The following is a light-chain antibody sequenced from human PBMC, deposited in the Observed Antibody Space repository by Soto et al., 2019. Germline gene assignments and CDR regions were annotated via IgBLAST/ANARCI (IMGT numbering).Light chain of an antibody. CDR1: ESVTNY. CDR3: QQRSDWPWT. J-gene: IGKJ1*01. V-gene: IGKV3-11*01. Sequence: EIVLTQSAAAVSLSPGERGTLSCRASESVTNYLAWYQQKPGQAPRLLVYDVSNRATGIPARFSGGGSGTDFTLTISNLEPEDFAVYYCQQRSDWPWTFGQGTKVDNK. CDR2: DVS.